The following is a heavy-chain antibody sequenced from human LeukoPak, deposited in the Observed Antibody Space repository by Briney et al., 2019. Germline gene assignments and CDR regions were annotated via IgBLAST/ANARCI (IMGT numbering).Heavy chain of an antibody. CDR3: AKHPGPGSAGFFRIAAAPGAFDY. D-gene: IGHD6-13*01. CDR2: IKSKTEGGTT. V-gene: IGHV3-15*01. CDR1: GFTFSAYT. J-gene: IGHJ4*02. Sequence: GGSLRLSCVGSGFTFSAYTMNWVRQAPGKGLEWVGRIKSKTEGGTTDFAAPVKGRFTISADDSKNTLYLQMNSLRAEDTAVYYCAKHPGPGSAGFFRIAAAPGAFDYWGQGTLVTVSS.